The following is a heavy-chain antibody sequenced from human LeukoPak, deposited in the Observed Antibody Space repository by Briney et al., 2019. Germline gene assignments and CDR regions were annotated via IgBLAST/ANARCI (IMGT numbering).Heavy chain of an antibody. Sequence: TGGSLRLSCAASGFTFSRYWMHWVRQAPGRGLVWVSRINTDGSRTDYADYVKGRFTISRDNAKNTLYLQMNSLGAEDTAVYYCASDFTGYDDYWGQGTLVMVSS. CDR1: GFTFSRYW. CDR3: ASDFTGYDDY. V-gene: IGHV3-74*01. CDR2: INTDGSRT. D-gene: IGHD5-12*01. J-gene: IGHJ4*02.